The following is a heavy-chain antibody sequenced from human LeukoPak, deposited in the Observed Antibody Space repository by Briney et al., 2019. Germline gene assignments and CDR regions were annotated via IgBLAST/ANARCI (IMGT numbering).Heavy chain of an antibody. J-gene: IGHJ3*02. CDR1: GGTFSSYA. Sequence: ASVKVSCKASGGTFSSYAISWVRQAPGQGLEWMGGIIPIFGTANYAQRFQDRVTITADESTSTAYMELNSLRSEDTAMYYCARLSREARHWGDAFDIWGQGTMVAVSS. D-gene: IGHD3-16*01. V-gene: IGHV1-69*13. CDR3: ARLSREARHWGDAFDI. CDR2: IIPIFGTA.